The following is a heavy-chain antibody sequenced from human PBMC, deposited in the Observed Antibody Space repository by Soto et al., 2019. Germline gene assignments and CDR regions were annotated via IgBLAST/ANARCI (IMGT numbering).Heavy chain of an antibody. CDR1: GGSITSGAYC. D-gene: IGHD3-9*01. J-gene: IGHJ3*02. CDR2: IYYSGST. V-gene: IGHV4-31*03. Sequence: PSETLPHTCPVSGGSITSGAYCWSWIRQHPGKGLEWIGYIYYSGSTYYNPSLKSRVTISVDTSKNQFSLKLSSVTAADTAVYYCARGDFEADAFDIWGQGTMVTVSS. CDR3: ARGDFEADAFDI.